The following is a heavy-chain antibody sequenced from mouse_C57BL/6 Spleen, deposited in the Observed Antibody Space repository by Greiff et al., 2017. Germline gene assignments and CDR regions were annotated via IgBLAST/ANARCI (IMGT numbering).Heavy chain of an antibody. CDR3: AREDGLYDGYAPWFAY. CDR2: IYPGDGDT. Sequence: VNVVESGAELVKPGASVKISCKASGFAFSSYWMNWVQQRPGTGLEWIGQIYPGDGDTNYNGKFKGKATLTADKYSSTAYMQLSSLTSEDSAVYCCAREDGLYDGYAPWFAYWGQGTLVTVSA. V-gene: IGHV1-80*01. J-gene: IGHJ3*01. D-gene: IGHD2-3*01. CDR1: GFAFSSYW.